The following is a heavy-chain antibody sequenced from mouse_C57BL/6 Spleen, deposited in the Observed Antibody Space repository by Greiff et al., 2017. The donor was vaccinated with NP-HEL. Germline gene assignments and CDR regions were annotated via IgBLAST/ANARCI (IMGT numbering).Heavy chain of an antibody. V-gene: IGHV1-72*01. Sequence: QVQLQQSGAELVKPGASVKLSCKASGYTFTSYWMHWVKQRPGRGLEWIGRIDPNSGGTKYNEKFKSKATLTVDKSSSTAYMQLSSLTSEDSAVYYCARGRYDNDGGYYFDCWGQGTTLTVSS. D-gene: IGHD2-4*01. CDR2: IDPNSGGT. J-gene: IGHJ2*01. CDR3: ARGRYDNDGGYYFDC. CDR1: GYTFTSYW.